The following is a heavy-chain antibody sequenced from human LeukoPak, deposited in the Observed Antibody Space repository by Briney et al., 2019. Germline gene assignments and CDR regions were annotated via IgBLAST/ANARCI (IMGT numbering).Heavy chain of an antibody. CDR2: IYYSGST. CDR1: GGSMSSYY. J-gene: IGHJ4*02. Sequence: SETLSLTCNVSGGSMSSYYWNWIRQPPGKGLEWIGYIYYSGSTTYNPTLQSRVTISVDTSKSQFSLKLTSVTAADTAVYYCARRRSGFGGNSDYWGQGTLVTVSS. D-gene: IGHD3-10*01. CDR3: ARRRSGFGGNSDY. V-gene: IGHV4-59*01.